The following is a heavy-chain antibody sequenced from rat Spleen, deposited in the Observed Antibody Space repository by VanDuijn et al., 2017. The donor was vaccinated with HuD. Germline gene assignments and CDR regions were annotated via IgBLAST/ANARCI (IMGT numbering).Heavy chain of an antibody. V-gene: IGHV5-31*01. Sequence: EVQLVESGGGRVQPGRSLRLSCVASGITFNNFWMTWIRQAPGKGLEWVASISTGGGNTYYRDSVKGRFTISRDNAKSTLYLQMDSLRSEDTATYYCARCTMGMDYFDYWGQGVMVTVSS. CDR2: ISTGGGNT. CDR3: ARCTMGMDYFDY. D-gene: IGHD1-7*01. CDR1: GITFNNFW. J-gene: IGHJ2*01.